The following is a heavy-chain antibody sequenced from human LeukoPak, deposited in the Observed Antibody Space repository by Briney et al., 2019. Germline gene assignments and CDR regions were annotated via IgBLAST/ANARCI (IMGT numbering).Heavy chain of an antibody. V-gene: IGHV4-4*07. CDR3: AREGSSSWYVDAFDI. D-gene: IGHD6-13*01. J-gene: IGHJ3*02. CDR2: IYTSGSA. CDR1: GGSISSYY. Sequence: SETLSLTCTVSGGSISSYYWSWIRQPAGKGLEWIGRIYTSGSANYNPSLKSRVTMSVDTSKNQFSLKLSSVTAADTAVYYCAREGSSSWYVDAFDIWGQGTMVTVSS.